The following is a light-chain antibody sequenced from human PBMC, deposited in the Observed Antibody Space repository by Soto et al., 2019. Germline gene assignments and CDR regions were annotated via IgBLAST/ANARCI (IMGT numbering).Light chain of an antibody. J-gene: IGLJ3*02. CDR1: SSNIGSNT. V-gene: IGLV1-44*01. Sequence: QSVLTQPPSASGTPGQRVTISCSGSSSNIGSNTVNWYQQLPGTAPKLLIYSNNQRPSGVPDRFSGSKSGTSASLAISGLQSEDAADYYCAAWDDSLNGGVFGGGTKVTVL. CDR3: AAWDDSLNGGV. CDR2: SNN.